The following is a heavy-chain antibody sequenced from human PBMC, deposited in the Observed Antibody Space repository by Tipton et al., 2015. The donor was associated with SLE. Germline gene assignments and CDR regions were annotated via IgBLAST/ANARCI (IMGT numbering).Heavy chain of an antibody. J-gene: IGHJ4*02. CDR2: IYYSGST. CDR3: ARENFSGLDY. Sequence: TLSLTCTVSGGSISSSSYYWGWIRQPPGKGLEWIGYIYYSGSTNYNPSLKSRVTISVDTSKNQFSLKLSSVTAADTAVYYCARENFSGLDYWGQGTLVTVSS. D-gene: IGHD6-19*01. V-gene: IGHV4-61*01. CDR1: GGSISSSSYY.